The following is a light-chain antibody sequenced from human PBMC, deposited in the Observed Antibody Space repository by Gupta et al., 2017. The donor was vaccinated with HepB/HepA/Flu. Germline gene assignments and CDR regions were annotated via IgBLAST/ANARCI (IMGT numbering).Light chain of an antibody. Sequence: QSVLTQSTSVSGTPVQMVTISCSGSSSNVGRNNVNWYQQLPGKAPKLLIYYNDERPSGVPDRISGSKSGTSASLALTGLQSEDEADYYCAAWATSLNVVVFGGGTKLTVL. J-gene: IGLJ2*01. CDR1: SSNVGRNN. V-gene: IGLV1-44*01. CDR3: AAWATSLNVVV. CDR2: YND.